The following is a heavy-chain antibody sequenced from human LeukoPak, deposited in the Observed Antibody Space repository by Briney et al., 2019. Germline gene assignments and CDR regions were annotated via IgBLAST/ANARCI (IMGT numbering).Heavy chain of an antibody. Sequence: GGSLRLSCAVSGFTFSDHYMDWVRQAPGKGLEGVGRSRNRAKRYTTAYAASVKGRFTISRDDSKSTLYLQMNSLETEDTAVYYCSRDATGGHLGQGALGSVSS. J-gene: IGHJ4*02. V-gene: IGHV3-72*01. CDR3: SRDATGGH. CDR2: SRNRAKRYTT. D-gene: IGHD2-15*01. CDR1: GFTFSDHY.